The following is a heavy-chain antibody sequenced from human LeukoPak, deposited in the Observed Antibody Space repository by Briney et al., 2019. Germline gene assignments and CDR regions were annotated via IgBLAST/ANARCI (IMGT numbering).Heavy chain of an antibody. CDR3: ASDTVDTALGIDY. V-gene: IGHV3-74*01. D-gene: IGHD5-18*01. Sequence: GGSLRLSCAASGFTFSRYWMHWVRHAPGKGLVWVSRINTDGSSTNYADSVKGRFTISRDNAKNTLYLQMNSLRAEDTAVYYCASDTVDTALGIDYGGQGTLVTVSS. CDR2: INTDGSST. J-gene: IGHJ4*02. CDR1: GFTFSRYW.